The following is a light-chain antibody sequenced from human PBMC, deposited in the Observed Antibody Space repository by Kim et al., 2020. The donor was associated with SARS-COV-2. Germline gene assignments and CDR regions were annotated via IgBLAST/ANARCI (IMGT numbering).Light chain of an antibody. CDR3: QSYDSNNHVV. CDR2: EDD. J-gene: IGLJ2*01. CDR1: GGSIASNY. Sequence: NFMLTQPHSVSESPGKTVTISCTSSGGSIASNYVQWFQQRPGSAPTTVIYEDDQRPSGVPDRFSGSIDSSSNSASLTISGLKTEDEADYYCQSYDSNNHVVFGGGTQLTVL. V-gene: IGLV6-57*02.